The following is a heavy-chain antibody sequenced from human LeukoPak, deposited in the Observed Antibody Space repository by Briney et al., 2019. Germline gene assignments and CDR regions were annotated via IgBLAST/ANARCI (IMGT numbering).Heavy chain of an antibody. CDR1: GYTFTRCG. CDR3: ARGNSHGSGSPDY. Sequence: ASVKVSCKASGYTFTRCGMSWVRQAPGQGLEWMGWINTNTGNPTYAQGFTGRFVFSLDTSVSTAYLQISGLKPEDTAVYYCARGNSHGSGSPDYWGQGTLVTVSS. J-gene: IGHJ4*02. D-gene: IGHD3-10*01. V-gene: IGHV7-4-1*02. CDR2: INTNTGNP.